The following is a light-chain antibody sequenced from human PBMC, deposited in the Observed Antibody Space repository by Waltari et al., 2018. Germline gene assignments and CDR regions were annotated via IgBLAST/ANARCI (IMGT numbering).Light chain of an antibody. V-gene: IGKV3-20*01. CDR1: QSVFSSY. CDR2: GAS. Sequence: ILLTQFPGTLSLSPGETATFSCRASQSVFSSYIGWYHQKPGQAPRLLIYGASNRATEVPDRFSGSGSGTDFTLTISRLEPEDFAVYYCQVYGSSPLTFGGGTKVEI. CDR3: QVYGSSPLT. J-gene: IGKJ4*01.